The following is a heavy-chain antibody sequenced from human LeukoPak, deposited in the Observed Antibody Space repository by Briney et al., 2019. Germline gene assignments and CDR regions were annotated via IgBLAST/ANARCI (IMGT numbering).Heavy chain of an antibody. CDR2: MSLDGSSI. D-gene: IGHD3-9*01. CDR3: ARDRGKLRYFDL. CDR1: GFAFNTQA. Sequence: GGSLRLSCLASGFAFNTQAMHWVRQAPGKGLKWLAVMSLDGSSIYYADSVKGRFTISRDNSKNTLYLQMSSLRVEDTAVYYCARDRGKLRYFDLWGQGTLLTVSS. J-gene: IGHJ4*02. V-gene: IGHV3-30*15.